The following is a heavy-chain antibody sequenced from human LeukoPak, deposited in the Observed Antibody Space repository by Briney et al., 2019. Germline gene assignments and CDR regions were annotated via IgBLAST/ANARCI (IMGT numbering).Heavy chain of an antibody. J-gene: IGHJ4*02. Sequence: GGSLRLSCAASGFTFSSYSMNWVRQAPGKGLEWLSYISSSSTTYYADSVKGRFTISRDNAKNSLYLQMNSLRAEDTAVYYCARPKGRGYSGYALGYWGQGTPVTVSS. CDR1: GFTFSSYS. V-gene: IGHV3-48*01. CDR2: ISSSSTT. CDR3: ARPKGRGYSGYALGY. D-gene: IGHD5-12*01.